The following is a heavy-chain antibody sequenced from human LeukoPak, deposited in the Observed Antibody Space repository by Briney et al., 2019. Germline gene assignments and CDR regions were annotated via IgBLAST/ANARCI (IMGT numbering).Heavy chain of an antibody. CDR1: GGSISSYY. J-gene: IGHJ6*03. D-gene: IGHD1-1*01. CDR3: ARGPNAYYYYYMDV. Sequence: PSETLSLTCTVSGGSISSYYWSWIRQPPGKGLEWIGYIYYSGSTNYNPSLKSRVIISVDTSKNQFSLQLNSVTPEDTAVYYCARGPNAYYYYYMDVWGKGTTVTVSS. CDR2: IYYSGST. V-gene: IGHV4-59*12.